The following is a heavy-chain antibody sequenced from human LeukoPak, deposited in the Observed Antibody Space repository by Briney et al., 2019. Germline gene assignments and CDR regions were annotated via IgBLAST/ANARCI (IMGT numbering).Heavy chain of an antibody. CDR3: ASDYDFWSGYQGARPSHPDHGRYYYYMDV. CDR2: IIPIFGTA. Sequence: GASVKVSCKASGGTFSSYAISWVRQAPGQGLEWMGGIIPIFGTANYAQKFQGRVTITADESTSTAYMELSSLRSEDTAVYYCASDYDFWSGYQGARPSHPDHGRYYYYMDVWGKGTTVTVSS. CDR1: GGTFSSYA. D-gene: IGHD3-3*01. V-gene: IGHV1-69*13. J-gene: IGHJ6*03.